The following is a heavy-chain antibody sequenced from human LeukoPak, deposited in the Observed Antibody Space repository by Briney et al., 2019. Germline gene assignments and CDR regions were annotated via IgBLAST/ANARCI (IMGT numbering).Heavy chain of an antibody. Sequence: PSETLSLTCTVSGYSISSGYYWGWIRQPPGKGLEWIGSIYYSGSTYYNPSLKSRVTISVDTSENQFSLKLSSVTAADTAVYYCARGRLRPDYYYYYYMDVWGKGTTVTVSS. CDR1: GYSISSGYY. CDR2: IYYSGST. V-gene: IGHV4-38-2*02. D-gene: IGHD4-17*01. J-gene: IGHJ6*03. CDR3: ARGRLRPDYYYYYYMDV.